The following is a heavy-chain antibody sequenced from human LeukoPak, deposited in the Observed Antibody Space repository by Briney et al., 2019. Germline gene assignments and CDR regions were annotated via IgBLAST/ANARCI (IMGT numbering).Heavy chain of an antibody. CDR2: ISYDGSNK. V-gene: IGHV3-30*18. Sequence: GGSLRLSCAASGFTFSSYGMHWVRQAPGKGLEWVAVISYDGSNKYYADSVKGRFTISRDNSKNTLYLQMNSLRAEDTAVYYCAKDRFTDYNEYYFDYWGQGTLSPSPQ. D-gene: IGHD4-11*01. CDR3: AKDRFTDYNEYYFDY. J-gene: IGHJ4*02. CDR1: GFTFSSYG.